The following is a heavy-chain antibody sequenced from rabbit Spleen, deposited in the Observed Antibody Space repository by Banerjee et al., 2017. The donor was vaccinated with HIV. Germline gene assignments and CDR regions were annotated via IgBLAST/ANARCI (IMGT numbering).Heavy chain of an antibody. Sequence: QEQLEESGGGLVKPEGSLTLTCKASGFSFSDRDVMCWVRQAPGKGLEWIACIDAGSSGFTYFASWAKGRFTISKTSSTTVTLQMTSLTAADTATYFCAKDLTDVIGWNFGLWGPGTLVTVS. J-gene: IGHJ4*01. CDR1: GFSFSDRDV. CDR2: IDAGSSGFT. CDR3: AKDLTDVIGWNFGL. V-gene: IGHV1S45*01. D-gene: IGHD1-1*01.